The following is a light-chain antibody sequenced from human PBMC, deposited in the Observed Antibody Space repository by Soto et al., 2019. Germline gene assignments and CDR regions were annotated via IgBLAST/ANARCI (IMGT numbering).Light chain of an antibody. Sequence: DIQMTQSPSSLSASVGDRVTITCRASQSIRNYLNWYQHKPGKAPNLLIYAASSLHSGVPSRFSGSGSGTDFTLTITTLQPEDFATYYCQQTYSAPRSFGPGTKLEIK. CDR1: QSIRNY. CDR2: AAS. CDR3: QQTYSAPRS. J-gene: IGKJ2*01. V-gene: IGKV1-39*01.